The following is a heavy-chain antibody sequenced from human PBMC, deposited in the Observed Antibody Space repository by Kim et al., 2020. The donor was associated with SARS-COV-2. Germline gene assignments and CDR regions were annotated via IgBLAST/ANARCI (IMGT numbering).Heavy chain of an antibody. CDR1: GYTFTNYY. Sequence: ASVKVSCKASGYTFTNYYIHWVRQAPGQGPEWMGIINPSGGSTNYAQRFQDRVTMTRDTSTSTVYMELSSLRSEDTAVYYCARAPYYGSGSYYGDYWGQGTLVTVSS. D-gene: IGHD3-10*01. V-gene: IGHV1-46*01. CDR2: INPSGGST. CDR3: ARAPYYGSGSYYGDY. J-gene: IGHJ4*02.